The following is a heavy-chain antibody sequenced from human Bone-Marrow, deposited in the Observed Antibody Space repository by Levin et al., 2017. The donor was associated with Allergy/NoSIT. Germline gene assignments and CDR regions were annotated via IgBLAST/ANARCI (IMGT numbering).Heavy chain of an antibody. CDR2: IYYSGST. D-gene: IGHD2-2*01. Sequence: SQTLSLTCTVSGGSISSGGYYWSWIRQHPGKGLEWIGYIYYSGSTYYNPSLKSRVTISVDTSKNQFSLKLSSVTAADTAVYYCARDKGGYCSSTSCYASVVAFDIWGQGTMVTVSS. CDR1: GGSISSGGYY. CDR3: ARDKGGYCSSTSCYASVVAFDI. V-gene: IGHV4-31*03. J-gene: IGHJ3*02.